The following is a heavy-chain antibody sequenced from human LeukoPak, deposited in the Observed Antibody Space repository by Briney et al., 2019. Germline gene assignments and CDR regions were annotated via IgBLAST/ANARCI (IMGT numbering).Heavy chain of an antibody. V-gene: IGHV3-21*01. CDR3: ARVGSGSSSYGYYYMDV. J-gene: IGHJ6*03. CDR2: ISSRSSYI. CDR1: GFTFSSYS. D-gene: IGHD6-6*01. Sequence: PGGSLRLSCAASGFTFSSYSMNWVCQAPGKGLERVSSISSRSSYIYYADSVKGRFTISRDNAKNSLYLQMNSLRAEDTAVYYCARVGSGSSSYGYYYMDVWGKGTTVTVSS.